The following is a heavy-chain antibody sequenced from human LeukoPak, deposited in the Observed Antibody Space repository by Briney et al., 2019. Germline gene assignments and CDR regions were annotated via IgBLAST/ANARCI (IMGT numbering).Heavy chain of an antibody. CDR1: GYSISSGYY. Sequence: SETLSLTCAVSGYSISSGYYWGWIRQPPGKGLEWIGSIYHSGSTYYNPSLKSRVTISVDPSKNQFSLKLSSVTAADTAVYYCARPGYCSGGSCYLHWYFDLWGRGTLVTVSS. CDR2: IYHSGST. D-gene: IGHD2-15*01. CDR3: ARPGYCSGGSCYLHWYFDL. J-gene: IGHJ2*01. V-gene: IGHV4-38-2*01.